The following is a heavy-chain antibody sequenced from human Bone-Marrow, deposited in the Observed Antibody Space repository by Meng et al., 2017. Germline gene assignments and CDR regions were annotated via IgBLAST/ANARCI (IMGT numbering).Heavy chain of an antibody. J-gene: IGHJ4*02. V-gene: IGHV6-1*01. Sequence: SQTLSLTCAISGDSVSGNRALWHWVRQSPSRGLEWLGHTYYRSQWQSHYGASVKSRISIYADTSRNQFSLILNSVTPEDTAVYYCASWYGESWGQGTRVTVSS. D-gene: IGHD3-10*01. CDR2: TYYRSQWQS. CDR3: ASWYGES. CDR1: GDSVSGNRAL.